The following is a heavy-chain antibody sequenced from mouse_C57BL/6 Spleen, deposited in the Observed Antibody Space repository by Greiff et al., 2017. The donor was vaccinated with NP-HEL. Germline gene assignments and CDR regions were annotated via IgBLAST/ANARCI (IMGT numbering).Heavy chain of an antibody. CDR3: ARWGDYFDY. CDR2: IYPGDGDT. CDR1: GYAFSSSW. Sequence: VQLQQSGPELVKPGASVKISCKASGYAFSSSWMNWVKQRPGKGLEWIGRIYPGDGDTNYNGKFKGKATLTADKSSSTAYMQRSSLTSEDSAVYFCARWGDYFDYWGQGTTLTVSS. V-gene: IGHV1-82*01. J-gene: IGHJ2*01.